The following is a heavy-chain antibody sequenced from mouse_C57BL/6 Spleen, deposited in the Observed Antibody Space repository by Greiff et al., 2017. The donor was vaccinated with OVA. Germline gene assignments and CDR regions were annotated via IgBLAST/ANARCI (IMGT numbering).Heavy chain of an antibody. D-gene: IGHD2-5*01. CDR3: AKNSYYSNHWYFDV. CDR1: GFSLTSYG. V-gene: IGHV2-5*01. J-gene: IGHJ1*03. CDR2: IWRGGST. Sequence: VQLVESGPGLVQPSQSLSITCTVSGFSLTSYGVHWVRQSPGKGLEWLGVIWRGGSTDYNAAFMSRLSITKDNSKSQVFFKMNSLQADDTAIYYCAKNSYYSNHWYFDVWGTGTTVTVSS.